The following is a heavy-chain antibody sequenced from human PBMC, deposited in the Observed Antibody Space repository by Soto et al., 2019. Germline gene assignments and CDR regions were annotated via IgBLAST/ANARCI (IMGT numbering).Heavy chain of an antibody. CDR2: ISASSSSI. CDR1: GFTYSNYA. CDR3: TRDFTWSEVY. Sequence: GGSLRLSCAASGFTYSNYAMNSFRQAPEKGLEWVAYISASSSSIYYADSVKGRFTISRDNAKNSLYLQMNSLRDEDTAVYYCTRDFTWSEVYWGQGVQVTVSS. J-gene: IGHJ4*02. D-gene: IGHD3-3*01. V-gene: IGHV3-48*02.